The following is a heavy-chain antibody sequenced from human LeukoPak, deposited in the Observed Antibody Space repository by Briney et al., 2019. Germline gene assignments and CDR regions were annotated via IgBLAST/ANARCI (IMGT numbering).Heavy chain of an antibody. D-gene: IGHD1-1*01. V-gene: IGHV3-23*01. J-gene: IGHJ6*04. CDR3: AKVRSSWYFYYGMAV. Sequence: PGGSLRLSCAASGFTFSSYAMSWVRQAPGKGLEWVSAISAAADDTYYAASLKGRSLISRDNSKNTLYLQMNRLRAEDTAAYYCAKVRSSWYFYYGMAVWGEGTTVTVAS. CDR2: ISAAADDT. CDR1: GFTFSSYA.